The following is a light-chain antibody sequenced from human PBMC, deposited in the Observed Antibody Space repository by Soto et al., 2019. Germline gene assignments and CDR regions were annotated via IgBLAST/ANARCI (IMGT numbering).Light chain of an antibody. Sequence: EVVLTQSPGTLSLSPGEGATLSWRASESVSSSFLTWYQQKPGQAPRLLIYRTSNRVTGIPDRFSGSGSGTDFTLTISRLEPEDFAVYFCQHYGNSLWTFGQGTKVDIK. V-gene: IGKV3-20*01. CDR1: ESVSSSF. J-gene: IGKJ1*01. CDR3: QHYGNSLWT. CDR2: RTS.